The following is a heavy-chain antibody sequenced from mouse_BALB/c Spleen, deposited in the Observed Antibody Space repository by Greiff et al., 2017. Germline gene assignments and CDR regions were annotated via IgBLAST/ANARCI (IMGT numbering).Heavy chain of an antibody. CDR3: NKGNGNGDYYAMDY. CDR1: GFNIKDYY. Sequence: EVKLVESGAELVRSGASVKLSCTASGFNIKDYYMHWVKQRPEQGLEWIGWIDPENGDTEYAPKFQGKATMTADTSSNTAYLQLSSLTSEDTAVYYCNKGNGNGDYYAMDYWGQGTSVTVSS. D-gene: IGHD2-1*01. CDR2: IDPENGDT. J-gene: IGHJ4*01. V-gene: IGHV14-4*02.